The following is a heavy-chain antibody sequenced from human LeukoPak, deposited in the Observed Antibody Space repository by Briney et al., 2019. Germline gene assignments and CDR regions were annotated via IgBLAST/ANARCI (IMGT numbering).Heavy chain of an antibody. V-gene: IGHV4-59*01. J-gene: IGHJ6*04. CDR1: GGSISSYY. CDR2: FYYSGST. Sequence: SETLSLTCTVSGGSISSYYWSWIRQPPGKGLEWIGYFYYSGSTNYNPSLKSRVTISVDTSKNQFSLKLSSVTAADTAVYYCARDLAAAGPAGYYYYYGMDVWGKGTTVTVSS. D-gene: IGHD6-13*01. CDR3: ARDLAAAGPAGYYYYYGMDV.